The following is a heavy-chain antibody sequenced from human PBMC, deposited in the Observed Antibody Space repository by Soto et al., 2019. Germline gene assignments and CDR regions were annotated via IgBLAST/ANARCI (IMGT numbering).Heavy chain of an antibody. D-gene: IGHD5-18*01. CDR3: AIRYGSWFDD. J-gene: IGHJ5*02. Sequence: QVQLQESGPGLVKPSETLSLTCTVSGGSISSYYWSWIRQPPGKGLEWIGYIYYSGSTNYNPSLKSCVPLAVDTSNIHFAPELVSVVAEGTAVYYCAIRYGSWFDDRGQGTLVTVSS. CDR2: IYYSGST. CDR1: GGSISSYY. V-gene: IGHV4-59*08.